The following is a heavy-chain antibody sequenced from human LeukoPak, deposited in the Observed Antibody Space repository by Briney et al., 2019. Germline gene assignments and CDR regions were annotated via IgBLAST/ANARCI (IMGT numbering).Heavy chain of an antibody. Sequence: PGGSLRLSCAASGFTFSSNAMSWVRQAPGEGLEWVSAISTGGGSTYYADSGKGRFTISRDNPNNTLYLQMNNLRAEDTAVYYCAKPRDSIVGTTTPTRLATLDIWGQGTMVTVSS. D-gene: IGHD1-26*01. CDR3: AKPRDSIVGTTTPTRLATLDI. J-gene: IGHJ3*02. CDR2: ISTGGGST. CDR1: GFTFSSNA. V-gene: IGHV3-23*01.